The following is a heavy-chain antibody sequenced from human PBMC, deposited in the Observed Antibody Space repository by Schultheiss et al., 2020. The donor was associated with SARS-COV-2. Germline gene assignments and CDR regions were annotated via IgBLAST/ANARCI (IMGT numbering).Heavy chain of an antibody. CDR3: ARDSGYYYDSSGYYPEYFQH. Sequence: GSLRLSCAVYGGSFSGYYWSWIRQPPGKGLEWIGEINHSGSTNYNPSLKSRVTISVDRSKNQFSLKLSSVTAADTAVYYCARDSGYYYDSSGYYPEYFQHWGQGTLVTVSS. J-gene: IGHJ1*01. V-gene: IGHV4-34*01. CDR2: INHSGST. CDR1: GGSFSGYY. D-gene: IGHD3-22*01.